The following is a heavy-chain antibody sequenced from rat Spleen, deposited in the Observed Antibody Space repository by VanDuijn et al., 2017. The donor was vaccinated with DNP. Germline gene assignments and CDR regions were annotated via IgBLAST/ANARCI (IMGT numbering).Heavy chain of an antibody. J-gene: IGHJ2*01. CDR1: GYSISSNY. D-gene: IGHD1-1*01. Sequence: EVQLQESGPGLVKPSQSLSLTCSVTGYSISSNYWGWIRKFPGSKMEWMGYISYSGGTRYNPSLKSRISITRDTSENQFFLHLNSVTTEDTAKYYCARWVRYFDYWGQGVMVTVSS. CDR3: ARWVRYFDY. V-gene: IGHV3-1*01. CDR2: ISYSGGT.